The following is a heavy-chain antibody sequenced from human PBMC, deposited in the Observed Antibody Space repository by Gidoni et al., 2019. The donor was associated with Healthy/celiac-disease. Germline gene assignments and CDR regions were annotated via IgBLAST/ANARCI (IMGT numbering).Heavy chain of an antibody. J-gene: IGHJ4*02. Sequence: GSTNYNPSLKSRVTISVDTSKNQFSLKLSSVTAADTAVYYCARGRGREMATLYYFDYWGQGTLVTVSS. CDR3: ARGRGREMATLYYFDY. V-gene: IGHV4-34*01. CDR2: GST. D-gene: IGHD5-12*01.